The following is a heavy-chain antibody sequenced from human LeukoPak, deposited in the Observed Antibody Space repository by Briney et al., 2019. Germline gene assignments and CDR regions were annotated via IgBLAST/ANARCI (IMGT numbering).Heavy chain of an antibody. CDR2: INPNSGGT. J-gene: IGHJ4*02. Sequence: ASVKVSCKASGYTFTGYYMHWVRQAPGQGLEWVGWINPNSGGTNYAQKFQGRVTMTRDTSISTAYMELSRLRSDDTAVYYCARVSPSGYDFWSGYYDYWGQGTLVTVSS. CDR1: GYTFTGYY. V-gene: IGHV1-2*02. CDR3: ARVSPSGYDFWSGYYDY. D-gene: IGHD3-3*01.